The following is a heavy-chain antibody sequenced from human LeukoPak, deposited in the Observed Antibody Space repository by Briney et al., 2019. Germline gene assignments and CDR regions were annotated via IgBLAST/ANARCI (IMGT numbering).Heavy chain of an antibody. D-gene: IGHD3-10*01. CDR3: ATRRASKFYFDY. V-gene: IGHV4-31*03. CDR1: GGSINSGDYY. CDR2: IYYSGST. Sequence: SQTLSLTCTVSGGSINSGDYYWSWIRQHPGEGLEWIGHIYYSGSTYFNPSLKSRVTISVDVSKDQFSLKLSSVTAADTAVYYCATRRASKFYFDYWGQGTLVTVSS. J-gene: IGHJ4*02.